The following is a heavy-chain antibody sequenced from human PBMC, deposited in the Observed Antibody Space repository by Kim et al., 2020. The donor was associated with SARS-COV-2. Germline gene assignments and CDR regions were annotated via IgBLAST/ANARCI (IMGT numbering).Heavy chain of an antibody. D-gene: IGHD3-10*01. J-gene: IGHJ6*02. CDR3: ARDYYGSGSYYGTYYYYYYGMDV. CDR2: ISSSSSYI. Sequence: GGSLRLSCAASGFTFSSYSMNWVRQAPGKGLEWVSSISSSSSYIYYADSVKGRFTISRDNAKNSLYLQMNSLRAEDTAVYYCARDYYGSGSYYGTYYYYYYGMDVWGPGTTVTVSS. CDR1: GFTFSSYS. V-gene: IGHV3-21*04.